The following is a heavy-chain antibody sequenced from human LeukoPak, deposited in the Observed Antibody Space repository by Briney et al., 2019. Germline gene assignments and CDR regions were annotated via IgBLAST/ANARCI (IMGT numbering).Heavy chain of an antibody. J-gene: IGHJ4*02. Sequence: GGSLRVSCAASGFTFSSYAMSWVRQAPGKGLEWVSAISGSGGSTYYADSVKGRFTISRDNSKNTLYLQMNSLRAEDTAVYYCAKSIAAAGRDPYYFDYWGQGTLVTVSS. CDR2: ISGSGGST. D-gene: IGHD6-13*01. CDR3: AKSIAAAGRDPYYFDY. V-gene: IGHV3-23*01. CDR1: GFTFSSYA.